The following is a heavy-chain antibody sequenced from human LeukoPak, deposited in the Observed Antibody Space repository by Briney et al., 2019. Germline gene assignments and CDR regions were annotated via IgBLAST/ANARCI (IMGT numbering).Heavy chain of an antibody. CDR2: IWYDGSNK. CDR1: GFTFSTYG. J-gene: IGHJ6*02. V-gene: IGHV3-33*01. Sequence: GGSLRLSCAASGFTFSTYGMHWVRQAPGKGLEWVAVIWYDGSNKYYADSVKGRFTISRDNSKNTLYLQMNSLRAEDTAVYYCARANSGSYYSSGMDVWGQGTTVTVSS. D-gene: IGHD1-26*01. CDR3: ARANSGSYYSSGMDV.